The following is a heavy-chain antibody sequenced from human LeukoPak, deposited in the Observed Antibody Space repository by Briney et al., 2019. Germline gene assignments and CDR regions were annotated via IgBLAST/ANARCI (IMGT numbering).Heavy chain of an antibody. CDR1: GGSFSGYC. J-gene: IGHJ4*02. Sequence: SETLSLTCTVYGGSFSGYCWSWIRQPPGKGLEWVGEINHSGSTNYNPSLKSRVTISVDTSKNQFSLKLTSMTAADTAVYYCARQALWFFDHWGQGTLVTVSS. CDR3: ARQALWFFDH. D-gene: IGHD2-21*01. CDR2: INHSGST. V-gene: IGHV4-34*01.